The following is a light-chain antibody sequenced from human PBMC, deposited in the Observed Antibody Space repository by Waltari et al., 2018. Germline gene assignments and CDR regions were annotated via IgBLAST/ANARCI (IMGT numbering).Light chain of an antibody. CDR1: QSISRN. CDR3: QQYNNWRT. J-gene: IGKJ2*01. V-gene: IGKV3-15*01. Sequence: EILMTQSPATLSVSPGERATLSCRARQSISRNLAWYQQKPGQAPSLLIYGASTRAIGIPARFSGSGSGTEFTLTISSLQSEDFAVYYCQQYNNWRTFGQGTKLEIK. CDR2: GAS.